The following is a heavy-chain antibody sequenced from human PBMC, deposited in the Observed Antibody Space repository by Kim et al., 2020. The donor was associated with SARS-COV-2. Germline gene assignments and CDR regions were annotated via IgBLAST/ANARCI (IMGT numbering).Heavy chain of an antibody. J-gene: IGHJ3*02. V-gene: IGHV1-3*01. CDR1: GFTFTNYV. Sequence: ASVKVSCKASGFTFTNYVIHWVRQAPGQRLEWMGWINAGNGNTKYSQKFQGRVTITRDSSASAAYMGLSSLRSEDTAIYYCGRGEIGYCSSTTCSDAFDIWGQGAVVTVSS. CDR2: INAGNGNT. CDR3: GRGEIGYCSSTTCSDAFDI. D-gene: IGHD2-2*01.